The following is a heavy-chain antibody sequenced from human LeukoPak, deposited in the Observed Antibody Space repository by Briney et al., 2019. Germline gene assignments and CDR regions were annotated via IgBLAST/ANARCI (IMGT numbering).Heavy chain of an antibody. V-gene: IGHV4-34*01. D-gene: IGHD6-6*01. Sequence: SETLSLTCAVYGGSFSGYYWSWIRQPPGKGLEWIGEINHSGGTNYNPSLKSRVTISVDTSKNQFSLKLSSVTAADTAVYYCARRSIAARRFDYWGQGTLVTVSS. CDR3: ARRSIAARRFDY. CDR1: GGSFSGYY. J-gene: IGHJ4*02. CDR2: INHSGGT.